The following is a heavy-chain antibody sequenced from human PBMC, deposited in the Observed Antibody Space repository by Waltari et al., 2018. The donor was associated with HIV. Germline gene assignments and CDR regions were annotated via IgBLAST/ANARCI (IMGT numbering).Heavy chain of an antibody. Sequence: QVQLVQSGTEVKKPGASVKVSCKASGYVFSSSGISWLRQGPGQGLEWMGWSSGNKCNTNYAQNFQDRVTMITDISTSKAYMELRSLRAEDTAVYYCADGYDAFDIWGQGTVVIVSS. J-gene: IGHJ3*02. CDR3: ADGYDAFDI. V-gene: IGHV1-18*01. CDR2: SSGNKCNT. CDR1: GYVFSSSG. D-gene: IGHD6-13*01.